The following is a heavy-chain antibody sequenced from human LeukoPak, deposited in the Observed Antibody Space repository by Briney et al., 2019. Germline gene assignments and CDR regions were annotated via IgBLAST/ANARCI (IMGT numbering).Heavy chain of an antibody. CDR1: GFTFSSYA. J-gene: IGHJ5*02. CDR2: ISYDGSNK. CDR3: ARNNADGEGRFGS. V-gene: IGHV3-30-3*01. Sequence: GRSLRLSCAASGFTFSSYAMHWVRQAPGKGLEWVAVISYDGSNKYYADSVKGRFTISRDNSKNTLYLQMNSLRAEDTAVYYCARNNADGEGRFGSWGQGTLVTVSS. D-gene: IGHD3-10*01.